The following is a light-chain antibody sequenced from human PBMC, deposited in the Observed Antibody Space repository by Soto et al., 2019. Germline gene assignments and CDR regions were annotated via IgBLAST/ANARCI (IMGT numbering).Light chain of an antibody. CDR2: GNS. J-gene: IGLJ2*01. CDR1: SSNIGANYD. Sequence: QSVLTQPPSVSGAPGQGVTISCTGGSSNIGANYDVHWYQQLPGTAPKVLIYGNSNRPSGVPDRFSGSKSGTSASLAITGLQVEDEADYDCQSYDSSLRNVIFGGGTKLTVL. CDR3: QSYDSSLRNVI. V-gene: IGLV1-40*01.